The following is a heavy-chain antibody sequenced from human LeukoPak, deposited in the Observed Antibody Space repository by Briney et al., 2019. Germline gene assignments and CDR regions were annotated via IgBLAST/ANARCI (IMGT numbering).Heavy chain of an antibody. V-gene: IGHV1-8*03. CDR2: MKIVLGNK. D-gene: IGHD1-1*01. CDR3: ARARRASTSTSFSYYYYLNV. J-gene: IGHJ6*03. CDR1: GHSFNYFD. Sequence: GAVKVSCKAAGHSFNYFDVNWVRQASGQGLEWVGWMKIVLGNKGFAQKFQDRVTVSTDASKNTVYMELRRLTSEDTAVYYCARARRASTSTSFSYYYYLNVWGTGTTVS.